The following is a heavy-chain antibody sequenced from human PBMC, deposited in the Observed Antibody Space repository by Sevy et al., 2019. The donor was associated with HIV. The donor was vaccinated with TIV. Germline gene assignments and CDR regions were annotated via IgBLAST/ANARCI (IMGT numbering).Heavy chain of an antibody. Sequence: GGSLRLSCVGSGFRFSGYYMNWIRQAPGKGLEWVSYISGTGNTKYYTDSVKGRFTISRDNAKNSLFLQMNSLSAEDTAVYYCVREGLGGYSYSLDYWGHGTLVTVSS. CDR2: ISGTGNTK. V-gene: IGHV3-11*04. CDR3: VREGLGGYSYSLDY. J-gene: IGHJ4*01. D-gene: IGHD5-18*01. CDR1: GFRFSGYY.